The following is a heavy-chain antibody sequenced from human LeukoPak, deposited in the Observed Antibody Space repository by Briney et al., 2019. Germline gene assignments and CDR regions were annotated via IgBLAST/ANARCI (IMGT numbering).Heavy chain of an antibody. Sequence: GGSLRLSCAASGFTFSSYAMHWVRQAPGKGLEWVAVISYDGGNKYYADSVKGRFTISRDNSKNTLYLQMNSLRAEDTAVYYCARGSTVTTLPDYWGQGTLVTVSS. CDR2: ISYDGGNK. CDR3: ARGSTVTTLPDY. CDR1: GFTFSSYA. D-gene: IGHD4-17*01. J-gene: IGHJ4*02. V-gene: IGHV3-30-3*01.